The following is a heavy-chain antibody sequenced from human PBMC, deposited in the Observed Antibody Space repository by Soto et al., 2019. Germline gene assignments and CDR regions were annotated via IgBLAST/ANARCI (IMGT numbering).Heavy chain of an antibody. Sequence: PGGSLRLSCAASGFTFSSYAMSWVRQAPGKGLEWVSAISGSGGSTYYADSVKGRFTISRDNSKNTLYLQMNSLRAEDTAVYYCAKDPFYSSSWSRYYYSGMDVWGQGTTVTVSS. CDR1: GFTFSSYA. J-gene: IGHJ6*02. V-gene: IGHV3-23*01. D-gene: IGHD6-13*01. CDR3: AKDPFYSSSWSRYYYSGMDV. CDR2: ISGSGGST.